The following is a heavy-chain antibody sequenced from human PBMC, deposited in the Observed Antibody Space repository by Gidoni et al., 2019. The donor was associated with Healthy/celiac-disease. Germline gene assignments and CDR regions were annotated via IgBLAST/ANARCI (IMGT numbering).Heavy chain of an antibody. CDR1: GGSISSYY. V-gene: IGHV4-59*01. CDR3: ARPNVLHGAFGV. D-gene: IGHD3-16*01. CDR2: IYYSGST. J-gene: IGHJ3*01. Sequence: QVQLQESGPGLVKPSETLSLTCTVPGGSISSYYWSWIRQPPGKGLEWIGYIYYSGSTNYNPSLKSRVTISVDTSKNQFSLKLSSVTAADTAVYYCARPNVLHGAFGVWGQGTMVTVSS.